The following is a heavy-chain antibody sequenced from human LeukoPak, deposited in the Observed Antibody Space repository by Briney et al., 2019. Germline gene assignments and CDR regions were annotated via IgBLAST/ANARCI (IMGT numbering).Heavy chain of an antibody. J-gene: IGHJ6*02. CDR2: IYYSGST. D-gene: IGHD3-10*01. CDR1: GGSFSGYY. CDR3: ARERITMVRGVITTSYYYYGMDV. V-gene: IGHV4-34*01. Sequence: PSETLSLTCAVYGGSFSGYYWSWIRQPPGKGLEWIGSIYYSGSTYYNPSLKSRVTISVDTSKNQFSLKLSSVTAADTAVYYCARERITMVRGVITTSYYYYGMDVWGQGTTVTVSS.